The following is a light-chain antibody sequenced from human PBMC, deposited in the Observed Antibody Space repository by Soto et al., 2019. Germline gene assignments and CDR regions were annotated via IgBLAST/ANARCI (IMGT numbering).Light chain of an antibody. CDR3: QRSYGSPPWT. V-gene: IGKV1-39*01. CDR1: QTISIF. CDR2: GAS. J-gene: IGKJ1*01. Sequence: DLQMTQSPSSLSASVGDRVTIXXRSSQTISIFLNWYQQKPGKAPKLXXYGASTLQGGVPSRFSGSGSGTDFTLTISRLQPEDFATYYCQRSYGSPPWTFGQGTKVEIK.